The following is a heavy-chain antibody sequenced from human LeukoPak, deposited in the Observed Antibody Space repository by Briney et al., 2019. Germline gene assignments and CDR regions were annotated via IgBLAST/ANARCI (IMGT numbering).Heavy chain of an antibody. Sequence: PGGSLRLSCAASGFTFSSYWMTWVRQAPGKGLQWVANIKHDGSEGFYVDSVKGRFTISRDNSKNTLYLQMNSLRAEDTAVYYCAKGTMVRGVTHYWGQGTLVTVSS. J-gene: IGHJ4*02. D-gene: IGHD3-10*01. CDR1: GFTFSSYW. CDR3: AKGTMVRGVTHY. V-gene: IGHV3-7*01. CDR2: IKHDGSEG.